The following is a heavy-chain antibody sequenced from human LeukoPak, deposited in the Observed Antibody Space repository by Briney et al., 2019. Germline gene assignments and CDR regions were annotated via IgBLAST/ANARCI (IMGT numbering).Heavy chain of an antibody. CDR2: ISGSGGST. V-gene: IGHV3-23*01. D-gene: IGHD2-2*01. J-gene: IGHJ1*01. CDR3: TKGYPLGGYFQH. CDR1: GFTFSSYA. Sequence: GGSLRLSCAASGFTFSSYAMSWVRQAPGKGLEWVSTISGSGGSTYYADSVKGRFTISRDNSKNTLYLQMNSLRAEDTAVYYCTKGYPLGGYFQHWGQGTLVTVSS.